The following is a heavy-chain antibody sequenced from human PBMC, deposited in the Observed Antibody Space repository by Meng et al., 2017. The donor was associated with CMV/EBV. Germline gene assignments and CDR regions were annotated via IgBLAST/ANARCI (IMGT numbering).Heavy chain of an antibody. Sequence: GESLKISCAASGFTFSSYSMNWVRQAPGKGLEWVSYISSSSSTIYYADSVKGRFTISRDNAKNSLYLQMNSLRAEDTAVYYCARDCSSTSCYMEELNWFDPWGQGTLVTVSS. CDR3: ARDCSSTSCYMEELNWFDP. CDR1: GFTFSSYS. V-gene: IGHV3-48*04. J-gene: IGHJ5*02. CDR2: ISSSSSTI. D-gene: IGHD2-2*02.